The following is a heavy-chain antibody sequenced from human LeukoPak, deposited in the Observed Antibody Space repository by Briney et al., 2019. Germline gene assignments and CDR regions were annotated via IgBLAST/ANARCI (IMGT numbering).Heavy chain of an antibody. CDR1: GGTFSNYA. J-gene: IGHJ4*02. CDR2: IIPLFGPA. D-gene: IGHD3-10*01. Sequence: PWASVKVSCKASGGTFSNYAISWVRQAPGQGLEWMGGIIPLFGPADYAQKFQGRVTFTADESTSTAYMELSSLRPEDTAVYYCARDLLGSAISYSSGAWDYWGQGTLVTVSS. V-gene: IGHV1-69*13. CDR3: ARDLLGSAISYSSGAWDY.